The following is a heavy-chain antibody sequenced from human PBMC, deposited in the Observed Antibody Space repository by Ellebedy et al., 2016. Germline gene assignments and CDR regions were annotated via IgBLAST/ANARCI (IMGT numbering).Heavy chain of an antibody. D-gene: IGHD3-10*01. Sequence: GSLRLSCIVSGGSISRYYWGWIRQPPGRGLEWIGNISYTGTTNYNPSRQSRVTISLDTSKNHFSLRLTSVTAADTAVYYCARIGGVSFGERPIDYWGQGTLVTVSS. CDR3: ARIGGVSFGERPIDY. CDR1: GGSISRYY. V-gene: IGHV4-59*01. CDR2: ISYTGTT. J-gene: IGHJ4*02.